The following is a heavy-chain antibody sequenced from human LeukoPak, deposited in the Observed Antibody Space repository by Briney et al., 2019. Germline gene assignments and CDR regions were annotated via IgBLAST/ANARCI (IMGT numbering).Heavy chain of an antibody. D-gene: IGHD6-13*01. CDR1: GLTFSNYW. CDR3: VKNSGWYRLDC. CDR2: IKEDGSEK. V-gene: IGHV3-7*03. Sequence: GGSLRLSCAASGLTFSNYWMTWVRQAPGKGLEWVADIKEDGSEKYYVDSVKGRFTISRDNAKNSLLLQMDSLRSEDTAVHYCVKNSGWYRLDCWGQGTLVTVSS. J-gene: IGHJ4*02.